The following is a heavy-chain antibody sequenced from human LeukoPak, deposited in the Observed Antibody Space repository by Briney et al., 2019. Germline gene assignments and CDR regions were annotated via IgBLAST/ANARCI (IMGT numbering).Heavy chain of an antibody. D-gene: IGHD4-17*01. CDR1: GGSISSSSYY. Sequence: SETLSLTCTVSGGSISSSSYYWGWIRQPPGKGLEWIGSIYYSGSTYYNPSLKSRVAISVDTSKNQFSLKLSSVTAADTAVYYCARLTTVTIRGFDYWGQGTLVTVSS. CDR2: IYYSGST. CDR3: ARLTTVTIRGFDY. V-gene: IGHV4-39*01. J-gene: IGHJ4*02.